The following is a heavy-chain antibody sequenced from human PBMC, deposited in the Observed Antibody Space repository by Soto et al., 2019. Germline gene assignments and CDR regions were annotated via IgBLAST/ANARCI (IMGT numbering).Heavy chain of an antibody. V-gene: IGHV3-30*14. CDR1: GFTFNNFA. D-gene: IGHD5-12*01. Sequence: QVQLVESGGGMVQPGRSLRLSCAASGFTFNNFAMHWVRQAPGKGLEWVAFISYDGTYKYYADSVRGRFTVYRDNSKSTLFLQMNSLKFEDTAVYVCANEVDVAFSSLQYGMDVWGQGTTVTVSS. J-gene: IGHJ6*02. CDR3: ANEVDVAFSSLQYGMDV. CDR2: ISYDGTYK.